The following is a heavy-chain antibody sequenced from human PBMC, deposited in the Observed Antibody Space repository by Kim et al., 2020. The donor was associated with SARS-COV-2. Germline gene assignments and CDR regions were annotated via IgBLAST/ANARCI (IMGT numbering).Heavy chain of an antibody. CDR2: IWYDGSNE. Sequence: GGSLRLSCAASGFTFSDYGMHWVRLAPGKGLEWVAVIWYDGSNEYYVDSVKGRFTISRDNSKNTLYLQMDSLRVEDTSVYYCARSPVEGSGYFLDYHYGLDVWGQGTTVTVSS. V-gene: IGHV3-33*01. CDR1: GFTFSDYG. D-gene: IGHD3-22*01. J-gene: IGHJ6*02. CDR3: ARSPVEGSGYFLDYHYGLDV.